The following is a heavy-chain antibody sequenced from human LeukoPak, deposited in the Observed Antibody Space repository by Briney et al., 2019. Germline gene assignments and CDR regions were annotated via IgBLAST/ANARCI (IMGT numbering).Heavy chain of an antibody. V-gene: IGHV1-69*01. CDR2: IIPIFGTA. CDR3: ASMIFGVVTNSNWFDP. J-gene: IGHJ5*02. CDR1: GGTFSSYA. Sequence: SVKVSCKASGGTFSSYAISWVRQAPGQGLEWMGGIIPIFGTANYAQKFQGRVTITADESTSTAYMELSSLRSEDTAVYYCASMIFGVVTNSNWFDPWGQGTLVTVSS. D-gene: IGHD3/OR15-3a*01.